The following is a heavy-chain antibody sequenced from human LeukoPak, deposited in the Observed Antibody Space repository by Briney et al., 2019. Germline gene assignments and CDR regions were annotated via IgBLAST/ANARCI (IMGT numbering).Heavy chain of an antibody. J-gene: IGHJ6*03. CDR3: ARQVSDYFYYYIDV. V-gene: IGHV4-39*01. CDR1: GGSISSSSYY. Sequence: PSETLSLTCSVSGGSISSSSYYWNWIRQPPGKGLEWVGSIYYSGTTYYNSSLKSRVTISKDTSKNRFSLMLTSVTAADTAVYYCARQVSDYFYYYIDVWGEGTTVIVYS. CDR2: IYYSGTT.